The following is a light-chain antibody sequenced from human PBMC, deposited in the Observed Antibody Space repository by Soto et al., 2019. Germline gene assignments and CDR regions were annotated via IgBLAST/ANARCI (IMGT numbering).Light chain of an antibody. CDR1: SSNIGSNY. V-gene: IGLV1-51*01. J-gene: IGLJ2*01. Sequence: QSVLTQPPSVSAAPGQKVTISCSGSSSNIGSNYVSWYQQLPGAAPKLLIYDNGKRPSGIPDRFSGSQSGTSATLGITGLQTGDEDDYYCGTWDNRLSAVFGGGTKLTVL. CDR2: DNG. CDR3: GTWDNRLSAV.